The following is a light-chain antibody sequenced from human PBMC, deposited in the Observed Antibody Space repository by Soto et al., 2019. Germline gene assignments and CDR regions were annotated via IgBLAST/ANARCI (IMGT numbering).Light chain of an antibody. CDR1: QSISSW. Sequence: DIQMTQSPSTLSASVGDRVTITCRASQSISSWLAWYQQKPGKAPKLLIYKASTLESGVPSRFSGSGSGTEFTLTISSLQPDDVETYYCQQYKGSFGQGTKVEI. CDR3: QQYKGS. V-gene: IGKV1-5*03. CDR2: KAS. J-gene: IGKJ1*01.